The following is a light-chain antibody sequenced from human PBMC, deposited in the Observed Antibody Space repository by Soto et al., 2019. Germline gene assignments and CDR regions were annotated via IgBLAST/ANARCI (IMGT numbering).Light chain of an antibody. J-gene: IGKJ4*01. CDR2: GAS. CDR1: QSVSSSY. Sequence: EIVLTQSPGTLSLSPGERATLSCRASQSVSSSYLAWYQQKPGQAPRLLIYGASSRATGIPDRFSGSGSGTDFTLTISRLEPDDFALYYCQQYGRSGTFGGGTKVEIK. CDR3: QQYGRSGT. V-gene: IGKV3-20*01.